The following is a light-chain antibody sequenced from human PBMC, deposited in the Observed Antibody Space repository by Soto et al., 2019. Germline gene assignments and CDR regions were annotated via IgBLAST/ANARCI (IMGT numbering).Light chain of an antibody. Sequence: QSVLTQSPSASGTPGQRVTIPCSGSSANIGSNYVYWYQQFPGTAPRLLIYRADQRPSGVPDRFSGSKSGTSASLAISGLRSEDEAAYYCAAWDDTVNGLVFGGGTKVTVL. CDR1: SANIGSNY. CDR2: RAD. J-gene: IGLJ2*01. V-gene: IGLV1-47*01. CDR3: AAWDDTVNGLV.